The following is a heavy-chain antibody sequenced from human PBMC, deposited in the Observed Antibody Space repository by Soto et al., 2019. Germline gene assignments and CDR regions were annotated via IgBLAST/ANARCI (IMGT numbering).Heavy chain of an antibody. J-gene: IGHJ6*02. CDR1: GYTFTGYY. D-gene: IGHD1-26*01. V-gene: IGHV1-2*04. Sequence: QVQLVQSGAEVKKPGASVKVSCKASGYTFTGYYMHWVRQAHGQGLEWMGWINPNSGGTNYAQKFQGWVTMTRDTSISTAYMELSRLRSDDTAVYYCARDRGIVGATTYYYGMDVWGQGTTVTVSS. CDR3: ARDRGIVGATTYYYGMDV. CDR2: INPNSGGT.